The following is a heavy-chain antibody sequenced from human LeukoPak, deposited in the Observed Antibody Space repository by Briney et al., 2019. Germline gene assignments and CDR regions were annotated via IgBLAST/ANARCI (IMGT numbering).Heavy chain of an antibody. CDR3: AKTSDQLLYSKLDH. D-gene: IGHD2-8*01. J-gene: IGHJ4*02. Sequence: GGALRLSCAACGFTFSRYGMHWVGQAPGKGREGGGVIRVDGSQIFYTESVRGRFTISRDNSKNTVYVQMNSPSAEATAVFYCAKTSDQLLYSKLDHWGQGTLVTVSS. CDR2: IRVDGSQI. CDR1: GFTFSRYG. V-gene: IGHV3-30*02.